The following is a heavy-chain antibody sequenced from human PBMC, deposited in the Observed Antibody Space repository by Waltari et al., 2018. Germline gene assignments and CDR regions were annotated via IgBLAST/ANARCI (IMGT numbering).Heavy chain of an antibody. CDR2: MSGSVGST. D-gene: IGHD1-26*01. CDR1: GFTFSSYA. V-gene: IGHV3-23*01. Sequence: EVQLLESGGGLVQPGGSLRLSCAASGFTFSSYAMSWVRQGPGKGVELVSGMSGSVGSTYYADAVKGRFTISRDNSKNTLYLQMNSLRAEDTAVYYCAKGPKWELLPEPYFDYWGQGTLVTVSS. J-gene: IGHJ4*02. CDR3: AKGPKWELLPEPYFDY.